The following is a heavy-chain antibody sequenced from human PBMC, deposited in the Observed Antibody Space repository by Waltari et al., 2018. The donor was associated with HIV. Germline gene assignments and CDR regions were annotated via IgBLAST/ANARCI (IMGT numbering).Heavy chain of an antibody. D-gene: IGHD3-3*01. J-gene: IGHJ6*02. CDR3: ARGRGLRLDFGTGYSPYGMDV. CDR2: IVHSGST. CDR1: GGSFSGYW. Sequence: QVQLQQWGAGLLKPSQTLSLTCAVYGGSFSGYWWSWIRQPPGKGLEWIGEIVHSGSTNYNPSLKSRVTLSVDTSKNQFSLRLTSVTAADTAIYYCARGRGLRLDFGTGYSPYGMDVWGQGTSVTVSS. V-gene: IGHV4-34*01.